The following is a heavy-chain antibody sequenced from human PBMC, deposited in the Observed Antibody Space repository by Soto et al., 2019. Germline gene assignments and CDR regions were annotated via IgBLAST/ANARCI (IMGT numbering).Heavy chain of an antibody. CDR2: ISTYNGNT. Sequence: QVQLGQSGTEVKRPGASVRVSCQASGYIFTSYGIGWVRQAPGQGLEWMGRISTYNGNTNYAQKFQGRVTMTTDTATSTAYMEVRSLRSDDPAVYYCAKDNGQWLVSNWGQGTLVTVS. CDR1: GYIFTSYG. CDR3: AKDNGQWLVSN. V-gene: IGHV1-18*01. D-gene: IGHD6-19*01. J-gene: IGHJ4*02.